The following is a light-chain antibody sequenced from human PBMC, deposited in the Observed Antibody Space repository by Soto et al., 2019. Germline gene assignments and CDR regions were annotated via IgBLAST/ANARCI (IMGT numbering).Light chain of an antibody. J-gene: IGLJ2*01. Sequence: QSVLTQPASVSGSPGQSITISCTGTSSDVGGYEYVSWYQQHPGKAPKLLIYAVTNRPSGVSNRFSGSKSGNTASLTISGLQAEDEADYYCSSYSISNTLVVFGGGTKVTVL. CDR2: AVT. CDR3: SSYSISNTLVV. V-gene: IGLV2-14*01. CDR1: SSDVGGYEY.